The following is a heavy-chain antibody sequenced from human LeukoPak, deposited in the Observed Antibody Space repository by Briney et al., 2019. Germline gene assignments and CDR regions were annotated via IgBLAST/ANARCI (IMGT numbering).Heavy chain of an antibody. CDR1: GGTFSSYA. CDR3: AREGYTQYYFDY. D-gene: IGHD6-13*01. J-gene: IGHJ4*02. V-gene: IGHV1-69*06. Sequence: GASVKVSCKASGGTFSSYAISWVRQAPGQGLEWMGGIIPIFGSTNYAQKFQGRVTISADNSTSTAYMELSSLRSEDTAVYYCAREGYTQYYFDYWGQGTLVTVSS. CDR2: IIPIFGST.